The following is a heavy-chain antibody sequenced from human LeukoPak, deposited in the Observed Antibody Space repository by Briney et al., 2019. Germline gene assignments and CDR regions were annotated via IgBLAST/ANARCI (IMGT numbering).Heavy chain of an antibody. V-gene: IGHV3-23*01. CDR3: AKDSANYYYDSSGAPGY. CDR1: GFTFSSYA. CDR2: ISGSGGST. J-gene: IGHJ4*02. Sequence: PGGSLRLSCAASGFTFSSYAMSWVRQAPGKGLEWVSAISGSGGSTYYADSVKGQFTISRDNSKNTLYLQMNSLRAEDTAVYYCAKDSANYYYDSSGAPGYWGQGTLVTVSS. D-gene: IGHD3-22*01.